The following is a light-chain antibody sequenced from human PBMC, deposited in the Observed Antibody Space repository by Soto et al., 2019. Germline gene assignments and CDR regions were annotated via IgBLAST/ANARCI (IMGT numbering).Light chain of an antibody. CDR3: QQYGSPPPWT. Sequence: EIVLTQSPGTLSLSPGERATLSCRASQSVSSSYLAWYQQKPGQAPRLLIYGASSRATGNPDRFSGSGSGTDFTLTISRLEPEVFAVYYCQQYGSPPPWTFGQGTKVEIK. CDR1: QSVSSSY. J-gene: IGKJ1*01. CDR2: GAS. V-gene: IGKV3-20*01.